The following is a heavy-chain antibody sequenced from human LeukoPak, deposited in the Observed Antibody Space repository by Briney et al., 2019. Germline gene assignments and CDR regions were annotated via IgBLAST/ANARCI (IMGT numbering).Heavy chain of an antibody. CDR3: ARAGVYYNTLYYFDY. CDR1: GFTVSDNY. V-gene: IGHV3-11*04. Sequence: GGSLRLSCAASGFTVSDNYMSWVRQAPGKGLECVSSISGTGGRTYYADSVKGRFTISRDNPKNSLYLQMNSLRAEGTAVYYCARAGVYYNTLYYFDYWGQGTLVTVSS. J-gene: IGHJ4*02. D-gene: IGHD3-9*01. CDR2: ISGTGGRT.